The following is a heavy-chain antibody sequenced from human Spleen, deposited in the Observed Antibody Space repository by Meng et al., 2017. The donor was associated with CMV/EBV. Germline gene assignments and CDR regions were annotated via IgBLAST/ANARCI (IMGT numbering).Heavy chain of an antibody. J-gene: IGHJ5*02. V-gene: IGHV3-11*01. CDR2: ISSSATTK. Sequence: GGSLRLSCAASGFTFSDSYMSWIRQAPGKGLEWVSYISSSATTKYYADSVKGRFTVSRDNAKNSLYLQMNSLRAEDTAVYYCAREDGSGYYWAWGQGTLVTVSS. D-gene: IGHD3-22*01. CDR1: GFTFSDSY. CDR3: AREDGSGYYWA.